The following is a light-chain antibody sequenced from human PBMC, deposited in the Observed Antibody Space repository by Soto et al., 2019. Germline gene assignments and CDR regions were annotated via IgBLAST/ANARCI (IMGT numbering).Light chain of an antibody. CDR2: GAS. CDR3: QHYNNWLGT. V-gene: IGKV3-15*01. J-gene: IGKJ4*01. CDR1: QAISSN. Sequence: EIVMTQSPATLSVSRGERATLSCRDNQAISSNLAWYQQKPGQAPRLLIYGASTRATGNPDRFSGSGSVTKFTLTISSLHSGDFAVYYCQHYNNWLGTFGGGTKVEIK.